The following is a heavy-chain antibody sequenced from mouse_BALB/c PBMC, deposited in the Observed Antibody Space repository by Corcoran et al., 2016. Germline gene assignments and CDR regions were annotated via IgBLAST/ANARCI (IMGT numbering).Heavy chain of an antibody. CDR1: GYSFTGYT. Sequence: EVQLQQSGPELVKPGASMKISCKASGYSFTGYTMNWVKQSHGKSLEWIGDINPNNGGTIYNQKFKGKATLTVDKSSSTAYMELRSLTSEDTAVYYCARFWFAYWGQGTLVTVSA. CDR3: ARFWFAY. V-gene: IGHV1-18*01. CDR2: INPNNGGT. J-gene: IGHJ3*01.